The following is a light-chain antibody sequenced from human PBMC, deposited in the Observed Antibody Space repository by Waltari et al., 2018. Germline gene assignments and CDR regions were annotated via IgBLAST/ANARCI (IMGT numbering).Light chain of an antibody. V-gene: IGKV3-20*01. Sequence: RAVPCCRAKQSGTSISLAWYQGKRGQAARPLIYGTSTSATGIPDRCSGSGSGTDFTLTISRLEPEDFAVYYCQQYDGEVVTFGGGTKVEI. J-gene: IGKJ4*01. CDR3: QQYDGEVVT. CDR1: QSGTSIS. CDR2: GTS.